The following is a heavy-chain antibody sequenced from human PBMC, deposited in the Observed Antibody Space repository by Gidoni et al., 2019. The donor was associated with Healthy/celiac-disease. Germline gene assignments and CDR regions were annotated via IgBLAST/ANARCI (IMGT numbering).Heavy chain of an antibody. D-gene: IGHD5-12*01. CDR2: IGTAGDT. V-gene: IGHV3-13*01. CDR3: ARGSGYDSDYYYGMDV. Sequence: EVQLVESGGGLVQPGGSLRLSCAASGFTFSSYDMHWVRQATGKGLEWVSAIGTAGDTYYPGSVKGRFTISRENAKNSLYLQMNSLRAGDTAVYYCARGSGYDSDYYYGMDVWGQGTTVTVSS. J-gene: IGHJ6*02. CDR1: GFTFSSYD.